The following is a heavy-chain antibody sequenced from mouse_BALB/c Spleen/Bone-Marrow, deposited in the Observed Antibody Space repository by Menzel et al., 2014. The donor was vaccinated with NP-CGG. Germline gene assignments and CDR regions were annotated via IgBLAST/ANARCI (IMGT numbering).Heavy chain of an antibody. CDR1: GYAFSTYW. CDR2: IYPGDGDT. J-gene: IGHJ2*01. V-gene: IGHV1-80*01. Sequence: VQGVESGAELVRPGSSVKISCKSSGYAFSTYWINWVKQRPGQGLEWIGQIYPGDGDTDFNGKFKGKATLTADRSSNTAYMEFSSLTSEDSAVYFCARGGISVDYWGQGTTLTVSS. CDR3: ARGGISVDY.